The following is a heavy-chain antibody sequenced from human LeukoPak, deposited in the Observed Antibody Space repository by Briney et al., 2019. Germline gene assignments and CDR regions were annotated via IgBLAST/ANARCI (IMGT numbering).Heavy chain of an antibody. Sequence: GGSLRLSCAASGYTFSSHGMHWVRQAPDKGLEWVAIIWYDGSYKYYADSVQGRFTISRDNSKNTLYLQMNSLRAEDTAVYYCARTITDDHNRLGALDIWGQGTMVTVSS. V-gene: IGHV3-33*01. CDR1: GYTFSSHG. J-gene: IGHJ3*02. CDR2: IWYDGSYK. CDR3: ARTITDDHNRLGALDI. D-gene: IGHD3-10*01.